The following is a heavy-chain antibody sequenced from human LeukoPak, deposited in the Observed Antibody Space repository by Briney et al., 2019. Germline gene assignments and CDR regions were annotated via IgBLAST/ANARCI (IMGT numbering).Heavy chain of an antibody. J-gene: IGHJ4*02. V-gene: IGHV4-39*07. CDR2: IYYSGST. Sequence: PSETLSLTCTVSGGSISSSSYYWGWIRQPPGKGLEWIGSIYYSGSTYYNPSLKSRVTISVDTSKNQFSLKLSSVTAADTAVYYCARVLNCSGGSCYHNFDYWGQGTLVTVSS. CDR3: ARVLNCSGGSCYHNFDY. CDR1: GGSISSSSYY. D-gene: IGHD2-15*01.